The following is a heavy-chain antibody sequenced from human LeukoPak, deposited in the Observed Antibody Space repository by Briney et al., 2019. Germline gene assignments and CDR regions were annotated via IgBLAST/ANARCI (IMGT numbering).Heavy chain of an antibody. CDR3: ARDTDDFWSGRWLDY. D-gene: IGHD3-3*01. Sequence: GASVKVSRKASGYTFTSYAMHWVRQAPGQRLEWMGWINAGNGNTKYSQKLQGRVTMTTDTSTSTAYMELRSLRSDDTAVYYCARDTDDFWSGRWLDYWGQGTLVTVSS. CDR2: INAGNGNT. V-gene: IGHV1-3*01. J-gene: IGHJ4*02. CDR1: GYTFTSYA.